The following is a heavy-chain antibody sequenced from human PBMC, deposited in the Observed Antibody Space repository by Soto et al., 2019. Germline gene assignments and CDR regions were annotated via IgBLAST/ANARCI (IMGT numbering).Heavy chain of an antibody. CDR3: ARGQAGARLLWFGELKYNWFDP. CDR1: GYTFTGYY. J-gene: IGHJ5*02. CDR2: INPNSGGT. V-gene: IGHV1-2*04. Sequence: QVPLVQSGAEVKKPGASVKVSCKASGYTFTGYYMHWVRQAPGQGLEWMGWINPNSGGTNYAQKFQGWVTMTRDTSISTAYMELSRLRSDDTAVYYCARGQAGARLLWFGELKYNWFDPWGQGTLVTVSS. D-gene: IGHD3-10*01.